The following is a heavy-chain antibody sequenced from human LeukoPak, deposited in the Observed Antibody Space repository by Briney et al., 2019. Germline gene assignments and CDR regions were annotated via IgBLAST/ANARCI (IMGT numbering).Heavy chain of an antibody. V-gene: IGHV4-30-2*01. D-gene: IGHD2-2*01. Sequence: ASETLSLTCAVSGGSISSSGYSWSWIRQPPGKGLEWIGYIYHSGSTYYNPSLKSRVTISVDRSKNQFSLKLSSVTAADTAVYYCAGEVVPAAREDYYYYGMDVWGQGTTVTVSS. J-gene: IGHJ6*02. CDR2: IYHSGST. CDR3: AGEVVPAAREDYYYYGMDV. CDR1: GGSISSSGYS.